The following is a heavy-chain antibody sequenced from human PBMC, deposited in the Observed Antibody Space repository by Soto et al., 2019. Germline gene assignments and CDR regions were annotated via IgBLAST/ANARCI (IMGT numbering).Heavy chain of an antibody. V-gene: IGHV3-21*05. J-gene: IGHJ4*02. CDR1: GFTFSSYG. CDR2: ISGSSRYT. D-gene: IGHD6-19*01. Sequence: GGSLRLSCAASGFTFSSYGMHWVRQAPGTGLEWVSYISGSSRYTNFADSVKGRFTISRDNAKNSLYLQMNSLRAEDTAVYYCARHTSGWHYYDYWGQGTPVTVSS. CDR3: ARHTSGWHYYDY.